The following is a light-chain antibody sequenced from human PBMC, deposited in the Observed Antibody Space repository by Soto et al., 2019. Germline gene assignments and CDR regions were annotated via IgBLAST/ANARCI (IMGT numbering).Light chain of an antibody. CDR3: QTWGTGIRV. CDR2: LNSDGSH. Sequence: QLVLTQSPSASASLGASVKLTCTLSSGHSSYAIAWHQQQPEKGPRYLMKLNSDGSHSKGDGIPDRFSCSSSGAERYLTISGLQYEDEADYYCQTWGTGIRVFGGGTKLTVL. CDR1: SGHSSYA. J-gene: IGLJ2*01. V-gene: IGLV4-69*01.